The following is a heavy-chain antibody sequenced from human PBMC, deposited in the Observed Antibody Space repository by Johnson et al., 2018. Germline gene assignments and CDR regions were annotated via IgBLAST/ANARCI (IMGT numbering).Heavy chain of an antibody. CDR3: ARGRGDDGGTGYMGV. CDR1: GFTFSSYG. V-gene: IGHV3-33*01. J-gene: IGHJ6*03. D-gene: IGHD3-16*01. Sequence: QVQLVQSGGGVVQPGRSLRLSCAASGFTFSSYGMHWVRQAPGKGLEWVAVIWYDGSNKYYADSVKGRFTISRDNSKNTLFLQMTGLRTGDTAVFYCARGRGDDGGTGYMGVWGKGTRVTVSS. CDR2: IWYDGSNK.